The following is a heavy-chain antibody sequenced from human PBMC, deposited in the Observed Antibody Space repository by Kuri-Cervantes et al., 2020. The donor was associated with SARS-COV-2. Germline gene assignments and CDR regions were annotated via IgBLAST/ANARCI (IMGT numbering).Heavy chain of an antibody. D-gene: IGHD2-8*01. Sequence: SGPTLVKPTQTLTLTCTFSGFSLSTSGVGVGWIRRPPGKALEWLARIDWDDDKYYSTSLKTRLTISKDTSKNQVVLTMTNMDPVDTATYYCARKCMLHDYWGQGTLVTVSS. CDR1: GFSLSTSGVG. CDR3: ARKCMLHDY. J-gene: IGHJ4*02. CDR2: IDWDDDK. V-gene: IGHV2-70*12.